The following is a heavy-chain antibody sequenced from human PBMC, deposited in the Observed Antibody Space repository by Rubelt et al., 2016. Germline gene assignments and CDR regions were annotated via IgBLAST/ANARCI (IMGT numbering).Heavy chain of an antibody. Sequence: QVQLQQWGAGLLKPSETLSLTCAVYGGSFSGYYWSWIRQPPGKGLEWIGEINHSGSTNYNPSLKSRVPISVDTSKNQFSLKLSSVTAADTAVYYCARLSSERSSFYAFDIWGQGTMVTVSS. CDR2: INHSGST. D-gene: IGHD6-13*01. J-gene: IGHJ3*02. V-gene: IGHV4-34*01. CDR3: ARLSSERSSFYAFDI. CDR1: GGSFSGYY.